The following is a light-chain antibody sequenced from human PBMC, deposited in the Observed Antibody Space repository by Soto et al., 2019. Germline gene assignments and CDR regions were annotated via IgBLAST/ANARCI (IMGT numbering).Light chain of an antibody. CDR3: LLSYGGARRV. V-gene: IGLV7-46*01. J-gene: IGLJ2*01. Sequence: QAVVTPEPSLTVSPGGTVTLTCGSSTGPVTSGNYPYWFQQKPGQAPRTLIYDTSNKHSWTPARFSGSLLGGKPALTLSGAQPEDEAEYFCLLSYGGARRVFGGGTKLTVL. CDR2: DTS. CDR1: TGPVTSGNY.